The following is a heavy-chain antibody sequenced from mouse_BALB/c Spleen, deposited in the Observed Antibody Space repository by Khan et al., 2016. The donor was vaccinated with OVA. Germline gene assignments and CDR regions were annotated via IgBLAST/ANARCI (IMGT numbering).Heavy chain of an antibody. CDR1: GYSITSGYA. D-gene: IGHD1-1*01. CDR3: ARGNYYGYSFDY. Sequence: VQLKESGPGLVKPSQSLSLTCTVTGYSITSGYAWNWIRQFPGNKLEWMGYISYSGVTNYTPSLKSRISITRDTSKNQFFLQLNSVTTEDTATYSCARGNYYGYSFDYWGQGTTLTVSS. CDR2: ISYSGVT. J-gene: IGHJ2*01. V-gene: IGHV3-2*02.